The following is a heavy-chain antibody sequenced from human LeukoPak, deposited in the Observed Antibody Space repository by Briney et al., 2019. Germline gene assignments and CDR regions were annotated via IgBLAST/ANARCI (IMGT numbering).Heavy chain of an antibody. D-gene: IGHD1-7*01. CDR2: IYYSGST. CDR1: GGSISSSSYY. CDR3: ARRGRDWNYD. V-gene: IGHV4-39*01. Sequence: SETPSLTCTVSGGSISSSSYYWVWIRQPPGKGLEWIGSIYYSGSTYYNPSLKSRVTISVDTSKNQFSLKLSSVTAADTAVYYCARRGRDWNYDWGQGTLVTVSS. J-gene: IGHJ4*02.